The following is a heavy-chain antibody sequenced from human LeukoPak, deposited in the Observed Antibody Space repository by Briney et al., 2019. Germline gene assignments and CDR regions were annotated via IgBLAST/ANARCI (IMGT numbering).Heavy chain of an antibody. D-gene: IGHD3-10*01. CDR1: GLTVTNAW. J-gene: IGHJ4*02. V-gene: IGHV3-15*07. CDR3: TTGIRGD. CDR2: IASKTDGGAT. Sequence: GGSLRLSCSASGLTVTNAWMNWVRQAPGEGLDWVGRIASKTDGGATDYAAPVKGRFTISRDDSKNTLNVQMNSLKTEDTAVYYCTTGIRGDWGQGTLVTVSS.